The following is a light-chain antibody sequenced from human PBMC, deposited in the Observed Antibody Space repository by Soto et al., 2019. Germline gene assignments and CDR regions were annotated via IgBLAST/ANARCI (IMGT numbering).Light chain of an antibody. V-gene: IGLV4-60*02. Sequence: QSVLTQSSSASASLGSSVRLTCTLSSGHSTYIIAWHQQQPGKAPRFLMKVEGSGSYDKGSGVPDRFSGSSSGADRYLTISILQFEDEADYFCETWDNNTWVFGGGTQLTVL. CDR3: ETWDNNTWV. CDR1: SGHSTYI. CDR2: VEGSGSY. J-gene: IGLJ3*02.